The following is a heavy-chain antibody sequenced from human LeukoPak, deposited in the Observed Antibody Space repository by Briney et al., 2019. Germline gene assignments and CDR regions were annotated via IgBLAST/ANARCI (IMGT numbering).Heavy chain of an antibody. CDR2: ISDDSSHI. CDR1: GFTFSAYS. D-gene: IGHD3-22*01. V-gene: IGHV3-21*01. J-gene: IGHJ4*02. CDR3: ARNNYYDSSGYDY. Sequence: GGSLRLSCAVSGFTFSAYSMNWVRQAPGKGLEWISSISDDSSHIYYADSVKGRFAISRDNAKNSVYLQMNSLRAEDTAVYYCARNNYYDSSGYDYWGQGTLVTFSS.